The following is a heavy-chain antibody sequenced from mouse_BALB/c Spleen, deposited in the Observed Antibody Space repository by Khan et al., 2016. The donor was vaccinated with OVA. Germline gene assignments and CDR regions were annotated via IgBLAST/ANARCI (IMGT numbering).Heavy chain of an antibody. CDR2: IAPGSGST. Sequence: DLVKPGASVKLSCKASGYTFTSYWINWIKQRPGQGLEWIVRIAPGSGSTDYNEMFKGKATLTVDTSSSTVYIQLSSLSSEDSAVYFCARENYYGSSCYAMDYWGEGTSVTVSS. CDR3: ARENYYGSSCYAMDY. CDR1: GYTFTSYW. V-gene: IGHV1S41*01. D-gene: IGHD1-1*01. J-gene: IGHJ4*01.